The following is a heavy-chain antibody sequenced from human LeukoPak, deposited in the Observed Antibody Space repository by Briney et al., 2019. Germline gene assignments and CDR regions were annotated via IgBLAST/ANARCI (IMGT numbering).Heavy chain of an antibody. V-gene: IGHV3-48*03. CDR2: IHNSGSTI. J-gene: IGHJ5*02. Sequence: GGSLRLSCAASGFTFSTYEMNWVRQAPGKGLEWVSYIHNSGSTIYYADSVKGRFTISRDNVKNSLYLQMNSLRAKDTALYYCARDYYDSSGSSWFDPWGQGTLVTVSS. D-gene: IGHD3-22*01. CDR3: ARDYYDSSGSSWFDP. CDR1: GFTFSTYE.